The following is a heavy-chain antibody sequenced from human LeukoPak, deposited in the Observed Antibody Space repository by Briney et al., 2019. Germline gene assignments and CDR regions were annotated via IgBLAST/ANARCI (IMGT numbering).Heavy chain of an antibody. D-gene: IGHD3-3*01. CDR2: IYISGST. V-gene: IGHV4-4*07. Sequence: SETLSLTCIVSGGSISTYYWSWIRQPAGKGLEWIGRIYISGSTNYKPSLRSRITMSVDTSKNQFSLKLNSVTAADTAVYYCARGSGDKYAMDVWGQGTTVTVSS. CDR1: GGSISTYY. J-gene: IGHJ6*02. CDR3: ARGSGDKYAMDV.